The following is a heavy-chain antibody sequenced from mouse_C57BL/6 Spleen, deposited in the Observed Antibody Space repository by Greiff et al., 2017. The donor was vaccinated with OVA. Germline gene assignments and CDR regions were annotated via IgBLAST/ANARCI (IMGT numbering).Heavy chain of an antibody. D-gene: IGHD2-4*01. CDR1: GYTFTSYW. V-gene: IGHV1-74*01. CDR2: IHPSDSDT. J-gene: IGHJ4*01. CDR3: AIRRLPHYYAMDY. Sequence: VQLQQPGAELVKPGASVKVSCKASGYTFTSYWMHWVKQRPGQGLEWIGRIHPSDSDTNYNQKFKGKATLTVDKSSSTAYMQLSSLTSEASAVYYCAIRRLPHYYAMDYWGQGTSVTVSS.